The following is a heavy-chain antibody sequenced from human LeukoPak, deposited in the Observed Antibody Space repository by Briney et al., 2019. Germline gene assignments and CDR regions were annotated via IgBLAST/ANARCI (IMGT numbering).Heavy chain of an antibody. CDR3: ARASSSWSFDY. D-gene: IGHD6-13*01. V-gene: IGHV1-2*02. Sequence: GASVKVSCKASGYTFTGYYMHWVRQAPGQGLEWMGWINPNSGGTNYAQKFQGRVTMTRDTSISTAYMELSRLRSDGTAVYYCARASSSWSFDYWDQGTLVTVSS. CDR1: GYTFTGYY. J-gene: IGHJ4*02. CDR2: INPNSGGT.